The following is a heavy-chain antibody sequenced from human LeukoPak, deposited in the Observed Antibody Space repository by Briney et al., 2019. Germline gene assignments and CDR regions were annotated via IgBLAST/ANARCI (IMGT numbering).Heavy chain of an antibody. V-gene: IGHV4-39*01. CDR3: SEQPDQVVRLSWLGS. Sequence: SETLSLTCTVSGGSISSTSYYWGWIRQPPGKGLEWIGSIYYRGSTYYNPSLKSRVTISVDTSKNQFSLKLSSVTAADTAVYYCSEQPDQVVRLSWLGSLGQGTLVTGSS. D-gene: IGHD1-14*01. J-gene: IGHJ5*01. CDR2: IYYRGST. CDR1: GGSISSTSYY.